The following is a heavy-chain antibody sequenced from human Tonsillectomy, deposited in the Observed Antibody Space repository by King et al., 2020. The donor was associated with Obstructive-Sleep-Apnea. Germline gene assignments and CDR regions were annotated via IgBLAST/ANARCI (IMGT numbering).Heavy chain of an antibody. CDR2: IYPGDSDT. D-gene: IGHD3-9*01. Sequence: VQLVQSGAEVKKPGESLKISCRGSGYSFSNYWIGWVRQMPGKGLEWMGIIYPGDSDTKYSPSFQGQVTISADKSLTTAYLQWSSLKASDTAMYYCARQATTFRSCDWLFGYFDYWGQGTLVTVSS. CDR1: GYSFSNYW. V-gene: IGHV5-51*01. J-gene: IGHJ4*02. CDR3: ARQATTFRSCDWLFGYFDY.